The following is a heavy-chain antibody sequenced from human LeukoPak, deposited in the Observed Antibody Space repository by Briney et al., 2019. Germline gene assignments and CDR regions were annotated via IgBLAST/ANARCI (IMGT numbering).Heavy chain of an antibody. CDR2: IGHDGRDI. J-gene: IGHJ4*02. D-gene: IGHD3-16*01. CDR1: GFTFTSHG. CDR3: ARDLIGGWSCDH. Sequence: GGSLRLSYTVSGFTFTSHGMHWVRQAPGKGLEWVAYIGHDGRDIYYADSVKGRFTISRDNSKNTVHLQMNSLKVEDTAVYYCARDLIGGWSCDHWGQGTLVTVSS. V-gene: IGHV3-30*02.